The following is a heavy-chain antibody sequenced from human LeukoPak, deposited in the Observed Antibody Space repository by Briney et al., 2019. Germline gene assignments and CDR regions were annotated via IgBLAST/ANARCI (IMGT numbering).Heavy chain of an antibody. D-gene: IGHD3-22*01. V-gene: IGHV3-33*01. CDR1: GFTSSSYG. Sequence: GGSLRLSCAASGFTSSSYGMHWVRQAPGKGLEWVAVIWYDGSNKYYADSVKGRFTISRDNSKNTLYLQMNSLRAEDTAVYYCARALYYYDSSGYHTPYYYGMDVWGQGTTVTVSS. CDR2: IWYDGSNK. CDR3: ARALYYYDSSGYHTPYYYGMDV. J-gene: IGHJ6*02.